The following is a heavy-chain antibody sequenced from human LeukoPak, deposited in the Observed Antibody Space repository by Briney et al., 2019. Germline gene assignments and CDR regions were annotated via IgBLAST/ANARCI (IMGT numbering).Heavy chain of an antibody. CDR1: GFTFSGYA. J-gene: IGHJ6*02. Sequence: GGSLRLSCAASGFTFSGYAMSWVRQAPGKGLEWVSAISGSGGSTYYADSVKGRFTISRDNSKNTLYLQMNSLRAEDTAVYYCAKGVITRVRGVNIGMDVWGQGTTVTVSS. V-gene: IGHV3-23*01. CDR3: AKGVITRVRGVNIGMDV. CDR2: ISGSGGST. D-gene: IGHD3-10*01.